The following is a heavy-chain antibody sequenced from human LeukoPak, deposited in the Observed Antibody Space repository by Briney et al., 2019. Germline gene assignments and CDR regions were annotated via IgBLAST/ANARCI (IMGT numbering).Heavy chain of an antibody. CDR1: GGSISSSSCY. CDR3: ARLPAGSGSLSYFDY. CDR2: IYYSGST. D-gene: IGHD3-10*01. Sequence: SETLSLTCTVSGGSISSSSCYWGRIRQPPGKGLEWIGSIYYSGSTYYNPSLKSRVTISVDTSKNQFPLKLSSVTAADTAVYYCARLPAGSGSLSYFDYWGQGTLATVSS. V-gene: IGHV4-39*01. J-gene: IGHJ4*02.